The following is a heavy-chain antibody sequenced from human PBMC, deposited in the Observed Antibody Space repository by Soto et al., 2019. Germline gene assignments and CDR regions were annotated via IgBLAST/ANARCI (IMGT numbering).Heavy chain of an antibody. Sequence: SETLSLTCTVSGGSMSRYYWTWIRQPPGKGLEWIGNIHYTGSTNYNPSLKSRDTILLGTSTSQFSLKVSSVTAADTAVYYCARDLTISSTDGPLDPWGHGTLLTVSS. CDR3: ARDLTISSTDGPLDP. CDR2: IHYTGST. V-gene: IGHV4-59*01. CDR1: GGSMSRYY. J-gene: IGHJ5*02. D-gene: IGHD1-1*01.